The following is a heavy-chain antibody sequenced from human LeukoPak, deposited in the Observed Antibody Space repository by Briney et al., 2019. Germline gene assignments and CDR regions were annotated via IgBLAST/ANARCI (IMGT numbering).Heavy chain of an antibody. D-gene: IGHD1-26*01. V-gene: IGHV1-69*13. J-gene: IGHJ6*03. CDR1: GGTFSSYA. CDR3: ARAFKPLGIVGATEVHYYYMDV. Sequence: SVKVSCKASGGTFSSYAISWVRQAPGQGLEWMGGIIPIFAQKFQGRVTITADESTSTAYMELSSLRSEDTAVYYCARAFKPLGIVGATEVHYYYMDVWGKGTTVTVSS. CDR2: IIPIF.